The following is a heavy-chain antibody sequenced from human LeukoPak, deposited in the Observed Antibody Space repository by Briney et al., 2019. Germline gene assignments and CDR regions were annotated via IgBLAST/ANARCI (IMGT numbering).Heavy chain of an antibody. CDR1: GGSFSGYR. V-gene: IGHV4-34*01. Sequence: PSETLSLTCAVYGGSFSGYRWTWIRQPPGKGLEWIGEINHSGSTKYSPSLKSRVTISVDTPKNQFSLKLTSVTAADTAVYFCARATEGYSSSVVYMDVWGKGTTVTVSS. CDR3: ARATEGYSSSVVYMDV. J-gene: IGHJ6*03. D-gene: IGHD6-6*01. CDR2: INHSGST.